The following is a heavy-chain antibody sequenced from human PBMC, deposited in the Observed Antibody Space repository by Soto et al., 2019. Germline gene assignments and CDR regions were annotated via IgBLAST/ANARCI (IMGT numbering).Heavy chain of an antibody. CDR3: TRQRSDSYYYGLDV. V-gene: IGHV6-1*01. CDR1: GDSVSSNSAA. Sequence: QVQLHQSGPGLVKPSQTLSLTCAISGDSVSSNSAAWNWIRQSPSRGLEWLGRTYYRAKWSSDYVGSVKSRMTINADTSRNQFSLQLDSVTPDDTAVYYCTRQRSDSYYYGLDVWGQGTTVTVSS. CDR2: TYYRAKWSS. J-gene: IGHJ6*02.